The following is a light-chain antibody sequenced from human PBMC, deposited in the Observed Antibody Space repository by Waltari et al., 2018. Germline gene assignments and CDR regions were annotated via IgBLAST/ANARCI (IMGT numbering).Light chain of an antibody. V-gene: IGLV2-14*01. CDR2: EVS. J-gene: IGLJ1*01. CDR1: DSDVGAYDF. CDR3: SSYTTSSAPGV. Sequence: QSALTQPASVSGSPGQSITISSSGTDSDVGAYDFVSWYQQHPGKAPHLIIYEVSNRPSGISNRFSASKSGNTASLTISGLQAEDEADYYCSSYTTSSAPGVFGTGTRVTVL.